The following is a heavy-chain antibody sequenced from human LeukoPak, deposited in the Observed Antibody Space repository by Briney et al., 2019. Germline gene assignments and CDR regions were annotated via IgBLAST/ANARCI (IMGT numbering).Heavy chain of an antibody. CDR1: GFTFSSYA. CDR2: ISYDGSNK. Sequence: GGSLRLSCAASGFTFSSYAMHWVRQAPGKGLEWVAVISYDGSNKCYADSVKGRFTISRDNSKNTLYLQMNSLRAEDTAVYYCARRGRGSFIASHFDYWGQGTLVTVSS. V-gene: IGHV3-30-3*01. J-gene: IGHJ4*02. D-gene: IGHD1-26*01. CDR3: ARRGRGSFIASHFDY.